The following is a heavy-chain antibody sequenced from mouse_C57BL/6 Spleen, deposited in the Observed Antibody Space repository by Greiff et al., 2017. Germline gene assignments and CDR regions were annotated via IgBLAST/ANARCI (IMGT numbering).Heavy chain of an antibody. Sequence: VQLQQSGPELVKPGASVKISCKASGYTFTDYYMNWVKQSHGKSLEWIGDINPNNGGTSYNQKFKGKATLTVDKSSSTAYMELRSLTSEDSAVYYCARGDGYAFAYWGQGTLVTVSA. CDR2: INPNNGGT. D-gene: IGHD2-2*01. CDR3: ARGDGYAFAY. CDR1: GYTFTDYY. V-gene: IGHV1-26*01. J-gene: IGHJ3*01.